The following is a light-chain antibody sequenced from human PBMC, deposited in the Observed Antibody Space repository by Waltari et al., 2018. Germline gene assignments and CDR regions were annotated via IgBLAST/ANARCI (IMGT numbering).Light chain of an antibody. CDR3: QHRGHWPPDAT. CDR1: QSVRGY. V-gene: IGKV3-11*01. J-gene: IGKJ3*01. CDR2: DTS. Sequence: ELVLTQSPAILSLSPGERATLSCRASQSVRGYIAWYQQKPGQAPRLLTYDTSNRATGLPARFSGSGSGTDFTLTISSLEPEDFAVYYCQHRGHWPPDATFGPGTKVDIK.